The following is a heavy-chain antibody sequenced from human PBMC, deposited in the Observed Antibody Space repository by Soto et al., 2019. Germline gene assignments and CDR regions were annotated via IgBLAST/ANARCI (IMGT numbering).Heavy chain of an antibody. D-gene: IGHD5-18*01. CDR3: ARDEYSYGHNGYYYGMDV. Sequence: GGFLRLSCAASGFTFNSYSMHWVRQAPGKGLEWVANIKQDGSGKYYVDSVKGRFTMSRDNAKNSLYLQMNSLRAEDTAVYYCARDEYSYGHNGYYYGMDVWGQGTTVTVSS. V-gene: IGHV3-7*05. CDR1: GFTFNSYS. CDR2: IKQDGSGK. J-gene: IGHJ6*02.